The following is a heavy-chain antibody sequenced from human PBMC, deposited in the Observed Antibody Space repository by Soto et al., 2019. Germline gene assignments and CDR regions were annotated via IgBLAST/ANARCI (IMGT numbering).Heavy chain of an antibody. Sequence: GGSLRLSCAASGFTFDDYAMHWVRQAPGKGLEWVSGISWNSGSIGYADSVKGRFTISRDNAKNSLYLQMNSLRAEDTALYYCEKGRIAARMTVDYFDYWGKGTLVTSPQ. CDR3: EKGRIAARMTVDYFDY. V-gene: IGHV3-9*01. CDR2: ISWNSGSI. CDR1: GFTFDDYA. D-gene: IGHD6-6*01. J-gene: IGHJ4*02.